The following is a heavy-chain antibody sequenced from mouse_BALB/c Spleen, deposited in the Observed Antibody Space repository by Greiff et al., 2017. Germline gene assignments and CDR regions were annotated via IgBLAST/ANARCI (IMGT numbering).Heavy chain of an antibody. D-gene: IGHD1-1*01. CDR3: TRAITTVVAPYAMDY. V-gene: IGHV5-6-4*01. J-gene: IGHJ4*01. CDR1: GFTFSSYT. Sequence: EVQLVESGGGLVKPGGSLKLSCAASGFTFSSYTMSWVRQTPEKRLEWVATISSGGSYTYYPDSVKGRFTISRDNAKNTLYLQMSSLKSEDTAMYYCTRAITTVVAPYAMDYWGQGTSVTVSS. CDR2: ISSGGSYT.